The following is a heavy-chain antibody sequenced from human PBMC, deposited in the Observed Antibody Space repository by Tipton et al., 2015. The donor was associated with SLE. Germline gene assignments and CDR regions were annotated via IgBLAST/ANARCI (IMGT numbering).Heavy chain of an antibody. Sequence: TLSLTCTVSGGSISSSSYYWGWIRQPPGKGLEWIGYIYYSGSIYYNPSLKSRVTISVDTSKNQFSLKLSSVTAADTAVYYCARFRYYDLLYYFDYWGQGTLVTVSS. CDR2: IYYSGSI. D-gene: IGHD3-3*01. CDR3: ARFRYYDLLYYFDY. J-gene: IGHJ4*02. CDR1: GGSISSSSYY. V-gene: IGHV4-31*03.